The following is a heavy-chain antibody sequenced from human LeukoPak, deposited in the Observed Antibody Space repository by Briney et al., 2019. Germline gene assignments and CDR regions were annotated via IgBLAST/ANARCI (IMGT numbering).Heavy chain of an antibody. V-gene: IGHV4-39*01. D-gene: IGHD3-22*01. Sequence: SETLSLTCAVYGGSFSGYYWGWIRQPPGKGLEWIGSIYYSGSTFYNPSLKSRVSISVDTSKNQISLKLSSVTAADTAVYYCGTGVVITEGWDWGQGTLVTVSS. CDR1: GGSFSGYY. CDR2: IYYSGST. J-gene: IGHJ4*02. CDR3: GTGVVITEGWD.